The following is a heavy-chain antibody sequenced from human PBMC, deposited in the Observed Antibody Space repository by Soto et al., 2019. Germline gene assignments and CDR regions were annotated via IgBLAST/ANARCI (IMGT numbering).Heavy chain of an antibody. CDR1: GFTFSSYC. V-gene: IGHV3-7*02. J-gene: IGHJ4*02. D-gene: IGHD3-22*01. Sequence: GGSLRLSCAASGFTFSSYCMSWVRQAPGKGLEWVANIKQDGSEKYYVDSVKGRFTISRDNAKNSLYLQMNSLRAEDMAVYYCTTGTSSGYYGYYFDYCGQGTLVTVSS. CDR2: IKQDGSEK. CDR3: TTGTSSGYYGYYFDY.